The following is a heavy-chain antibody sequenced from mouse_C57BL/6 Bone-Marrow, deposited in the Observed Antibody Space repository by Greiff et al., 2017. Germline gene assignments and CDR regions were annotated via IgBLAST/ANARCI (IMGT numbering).Heavy chain of an antibody. CDR3: ARWFPAMDY. Sequence: VQLQQPGAELVRPGTSVKLSCKASGYTFTSYWXHWVKQRPGQGLEWIGVIDPSDSYTNYNQKFKGKATLTVDTSSSTAYMQLSSLTSEDSAVYYCARWFPAMDYWGQGTSVTVSS. D-gene: IGHD2-2*01. V-gene: IGHV1-59*01. J-gene: IGHJ4*01. CDR2: IDPSDSYT. CDR1: GYTFTSYW.